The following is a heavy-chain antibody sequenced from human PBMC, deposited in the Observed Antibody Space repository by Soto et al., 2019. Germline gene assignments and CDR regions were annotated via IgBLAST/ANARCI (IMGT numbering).Heavy chain of an antibody. CDR2: MNPNSGNT. CDR3: ARGSHDYGDYGVDFQH. Sequence: QVQLVQSGAEVKKPGASVKVSCKASGYTFTSYDINWVLQATGQGLEWMGWMNPNSGNTGYAQKFQGRVTMTRNTSISTAYMELSSLRSEDTAVYYCARGSHDYGDYGVDFQHWCQGTLVTVSS. J-gene: IGHJ1*01. CDR1: GYTFTSYD. V-gene: IGHV1-8*01. D-gene: IGHD4-17*01.